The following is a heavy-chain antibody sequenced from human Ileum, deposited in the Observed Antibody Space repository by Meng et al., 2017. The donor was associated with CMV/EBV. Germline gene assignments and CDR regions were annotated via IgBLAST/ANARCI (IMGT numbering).Heavy chain of an antibody. Sequence: GESLKISCAASGFRFDNYWMTWVRQAPEKGLEWVANIKEDGSEKNYVDSVKGRFTISRDNSNNLVHLQMSDLRAEDTSVYYCARWGGEGSTSGLDSWGQARLVTVSS. CDR3: ARWGGEGSTSGLDS. CDR2: IKEDGSEK. J-gene: IGHJ4*02. D-gene: IGHD2/OR15-2a*01. V-gene: IGHV3-7*01. CDR1: GFRFDNYW.